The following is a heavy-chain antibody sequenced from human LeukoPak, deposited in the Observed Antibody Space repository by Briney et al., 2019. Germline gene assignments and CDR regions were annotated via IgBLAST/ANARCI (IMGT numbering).Heavy chain of an antibody. CDR3: ARLSIRYFDWRVDY. V-gene: IGHV4-39*01. CDR2: IYYSGST. D-gene: IGHD3-9*01. CDR1: GGSISSSSYY. J-gene: IGHJ4*02. Sequence: PSETLSLTCTVSGGSISSSSYYWGWIRQPPGKGLGWIGSIYYSGSTYYNPSLKSRVTISVDTSKNQFSLKLSSVTAADTAVYYCARLSIRYFDWRVDYWGQGTLVTVSS.